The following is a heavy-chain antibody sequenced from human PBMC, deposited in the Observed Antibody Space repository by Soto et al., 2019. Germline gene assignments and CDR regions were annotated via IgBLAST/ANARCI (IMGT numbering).Heavy chain of an antibody. CDR2: INAGNGNT. Sequence: GASVKVSCKASGYTFTSYAMHWVRQAPGQRLEWMGWINAGNGNTKYSQKFQGRVTITRDTSASTAYMELSSLRSEDTAVYYCARPSDYYDSSGYPVDWGQGTLVTVSS. J-gene: IGHJ4*02. CDR3: ARPSDYYDSSGYPVD. D-gene: IGHD3-22*01. V-gene: IGHV1-3*01. CDR1: GYTFTSYA.